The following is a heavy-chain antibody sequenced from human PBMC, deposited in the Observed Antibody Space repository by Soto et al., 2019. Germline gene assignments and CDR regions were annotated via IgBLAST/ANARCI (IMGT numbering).Heavy chain of an antibody. Sequence: SETLSLTCTVSGGSISSSSYYWCWIRQPPGKGLEWSGSVYYSGSTYYNPSLTSRVTVSVYTSKDQSSLKLSSVTAADTAVYYCARRYCSSNRCYLRNWFDPWGQGTLVTVSS. D-gene: IGHD2-2*01. CDR3: ARRYCSSNRCYLRNWFDP. V-gene: IGHV4-39*01. CDR1: GGSISSSSYY. CDR2: VYYSGST. J-gene: IGHJ5*02.